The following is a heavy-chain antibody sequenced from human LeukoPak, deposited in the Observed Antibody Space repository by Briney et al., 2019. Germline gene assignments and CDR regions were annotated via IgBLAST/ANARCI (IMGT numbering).Heavy chain of an antibody. CDR3: ARETAAGTVDY. CDR2: IYSGGST. D-gene: IGHD6-13*01. Sequence: GGSLRLSCAASGFTVSSNYMSWVRQAPGEGLEWVSVIYSGGSTYYADSVKGRFTISRHNSKNTLYLQMNSLRAEDTAAYYCARETAAGTVDYWGQGTLVTVSS. CDR1: GFTVSSNY. J-gene: IGHJ4*02. V-gene: IGHV3-53*04.